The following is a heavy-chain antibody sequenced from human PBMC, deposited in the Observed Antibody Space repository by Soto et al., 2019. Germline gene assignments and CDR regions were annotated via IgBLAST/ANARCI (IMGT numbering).Heavy chain of an antibody. CDR3: SRKDKSGYFNWFDP. Sequence: PGESLKISCRTSCYRFNSYGSAWVRQMPGKGLEWVGIIFTSDSDTRYSPSFQGQVTISADRSTITVFLQWSSLNASDTAVYFCSRKDKSGYFNWFDPWGQGALVTVSS. J-gene: IGHJ5*02. V-gene: IGHV5-51*01. CDR2: IFTSDSDT. D-gene: IGHD3-22*01. CDR1: CYRFNSYG.